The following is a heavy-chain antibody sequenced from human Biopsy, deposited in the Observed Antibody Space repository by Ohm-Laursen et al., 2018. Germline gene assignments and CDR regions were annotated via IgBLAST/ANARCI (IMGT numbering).Heavy chain of an antibody. CDR2: IFHTGTT. V-gene: IGHV4-38-2*01. J-gene: IGHJ5*02. CDR1: GYSISTGYY. CDR3: ARALPPRLQSGYL. D-gene: IGHD5-24*01. Sequence: SDTLSLTCAVSGYSISTGYYWGWIRQPPGKGLAWIGSIFHTGTTYYTPSLKSRVTISVDTSKNQFSLKLISVTAADTAMYYCARALPPRLQSGYLWGQGTLVTVSS.